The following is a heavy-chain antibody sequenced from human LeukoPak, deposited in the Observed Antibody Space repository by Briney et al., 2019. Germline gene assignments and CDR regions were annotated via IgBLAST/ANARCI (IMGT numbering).Heavy chain of an antibody. J-gene: IGHJ4*02. CDR3: ARDKAAGPYYFDY. V-gene: IGHV1-18*01. D-gene: IGHD6-13*01. CDR1: GYTFTSYG. Sequence: ASVKVSCKASGYTFTSYGVSWVRQALGQGLKWMGWISAYNGNTNSAQKFQGRVTMTTDTSTSTAYMELRSLRSDDTALYYCARDKAAGPYYFDYWGQGTLVTVSS. CDR2: ISAYNGNT.